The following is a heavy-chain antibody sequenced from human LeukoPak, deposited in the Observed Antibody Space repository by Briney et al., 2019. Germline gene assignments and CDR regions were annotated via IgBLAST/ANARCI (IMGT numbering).Heavy chain of an antibody. CDR1: GESFSGYY. D-gene: IGHD6-6*01. J-gene: IGHJ3*02. Sequence: PSETLSLTCAVYGESFSGYYWSWIRQPPGRGLEWIGEINHSGSTSYSASLKSRVTISVDTSKNQFSLKLNSVTAADTAVYYCARLVNEAFDIWGQGTMVTVSS. CDR3: ARLVNEAFDI. CDR2: INHSGST. V-gene: IGHV4-34*01.